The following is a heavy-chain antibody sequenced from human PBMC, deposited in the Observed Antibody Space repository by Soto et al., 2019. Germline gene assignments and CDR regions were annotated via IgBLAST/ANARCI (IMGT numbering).Heavy chain of an antibody. Sequence: SETLSLTCTVSGGSISSGGYYWSWIRQHPGKGLEWIGYIYYSGSTYYNPSLKSRVTISVDTSKNQFSLKLSSVTAADTAVYYCARSRGGYFDYWGQGTLVTVSS. CDR3: ARSRGGYFDY. J-gene: IGHJ4*02. CDR1: GGSISSGGYY. V-gene: IGHV4-31*03. D-gene: IGHD3-10*01. CDR2: IYYSGST.